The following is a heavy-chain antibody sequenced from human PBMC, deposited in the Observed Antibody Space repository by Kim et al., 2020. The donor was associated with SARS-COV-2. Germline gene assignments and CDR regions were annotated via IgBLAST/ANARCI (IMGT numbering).Heavy chain of an antibody. D-gene: IGHD1-26*01. CDR2: VHHTGKT. J-gene: IGHJ4*02. CDR1: GDSITSYY. CDR3: MRGGAYFDY. Sequence: SETLSLTCTVSGDSITSYYWSWVRQPPGKGLEYIGYVHHTGKTNYNPSLESRVTIAIDTSKNQLSLKVTSVTAADAAMYYCMRGGAYFDYWGQGVLVTVSS. V-gene: IGHV4-59*01.